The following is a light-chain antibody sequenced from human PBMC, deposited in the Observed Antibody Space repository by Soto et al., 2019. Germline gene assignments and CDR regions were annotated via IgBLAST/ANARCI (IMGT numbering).Light chain of an antibody. V-gene: IGKV3-20*01. J-gene: IGKJ1*01. CDR2: GAS. CDR1: QSVSNNY. Sequence: EIALRQARYSLSVSPVEIASLCFMASQSVSNNYLAWYQQKPGQAPRLLIYGASNRATGIPDRFSGSGSGTDFTLTISRLEPEDFAVYYCQQYGSSGTFGQGTKV. CDR3: QQYGSSGT.